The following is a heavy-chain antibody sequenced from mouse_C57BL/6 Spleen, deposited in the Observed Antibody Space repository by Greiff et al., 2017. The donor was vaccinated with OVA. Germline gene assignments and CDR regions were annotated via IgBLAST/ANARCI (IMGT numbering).Heavy chain of an antibody. Sequence: EVKLMESGGGLVQPGGSLSLSCAASGFTFTDYYMSWVRQPPGKALEWLGFIRNKANGYTTEYSASVKGRFTISRDNSQSILYLQMNALRAEDSATYYCARWRASYAMDYWGQGTSVTVSS. J-gene: IGHJ4*01. CDR1: GFTFTDYY. CDR3: ARWRASYAMDY. V-gene: IGHV7-3*01. CDR2: IRNKANGYTT. D-gene: IGHD3-3*01.